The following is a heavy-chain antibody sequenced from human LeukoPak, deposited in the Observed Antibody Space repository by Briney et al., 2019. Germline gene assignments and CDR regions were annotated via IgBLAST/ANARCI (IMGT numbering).Heavy chain of an antibody. CDR3: ARSFLGGWYYFDY. V-gene: IGHV4-34*01. CDR2: INHGGST. Sequence: PSETLSLTCAVYGGSFNVYYWSWIRQPPGKGLEWIGEINHGGSTDHNPSLRSRVTVSVDTSKNQFSLRLSSVTAADTAVYYCARSFLGGWYYFDYWGQGTLVTVSS. J-gene: IGHJ4*02. D-gene: IGHD6-19*01. CDR1: GGSFNVYY.